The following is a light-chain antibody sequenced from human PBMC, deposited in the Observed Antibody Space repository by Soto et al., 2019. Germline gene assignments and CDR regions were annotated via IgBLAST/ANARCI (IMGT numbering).Light chain of an antibody. CDR3: ATWDDSLNVVV. Sequence: QSVLTQPPSASGTPGQRVTISCSGSSSNIGSNTVNWYRQVPGTAPKLLMFAYNQRPSGVPDRVSGSKSGTSGSLAISGLQSEDEADYYCATWDDSLNVVVFGGGTKVTVL. J-gene: IGLJ2*01. CDR2: AYN. V-gene: IGLV1-44*01. CDR1: SSNIGSNT.